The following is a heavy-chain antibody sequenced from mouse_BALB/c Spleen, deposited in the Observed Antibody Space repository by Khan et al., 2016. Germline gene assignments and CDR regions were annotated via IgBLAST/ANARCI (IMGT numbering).Heavy chain of an antibody. J-gene: IGHJ3*01. Sequence: QVQLQQPGPELVKPGASVKISCKASGYSFTSYYIHWVNQRPGQGLEWIGWIFPGSGNTKYNEKFKGKATLTADTSSSTAYMQLSSLTSEDSAVYFCASLYYGYDTFAYWGQGTLVTVSA. CDR1: GYSFTSYY. D-gene: IGHD2-2*01. CDR3: ASLYYGYDTFAY. V-gene: IGHV1-66*01. CDR2: IFPGSGNT.